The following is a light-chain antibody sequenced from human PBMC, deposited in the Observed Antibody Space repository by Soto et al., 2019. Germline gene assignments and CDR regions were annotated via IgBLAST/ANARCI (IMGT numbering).Light chain of an antibody. V-gene: IGLV2-14*03. J-gene: IGLJ1*01. CDR2: GVT. CDR1: TSDVGNNNY. CDR3: SSFTGSSYV. Sequence: QSALTQPASVSGSPGQSITISCTGTTSDVGNNNYVSWYQHNPGRAPKVMICGVTNRPSGVSNRFSGSKSGNTASLTSAGRRAEDEADYYCSSFTGSSYVFGTGSKVTVL.